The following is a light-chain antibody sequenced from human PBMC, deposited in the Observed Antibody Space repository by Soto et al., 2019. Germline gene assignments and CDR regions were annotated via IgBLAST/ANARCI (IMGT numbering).Light chain of an antibody. V-gene: IGLV2-11*01. CDR1: SSDVGGYNY. Sequence: QSVLTQPRSVSGSPGQSVTISCTGTSSDVGGYNYVSWYRQYPGKAPKLMIYGVSKRPSGVPDRSSGSTSGNTASLTISGLQAEDEADYYCCSYADSFTSYVFGTGTKVTVL. CDR2: GVS. CDR3: CSYADSFTSYV. J-gene: IGLJ1*01.